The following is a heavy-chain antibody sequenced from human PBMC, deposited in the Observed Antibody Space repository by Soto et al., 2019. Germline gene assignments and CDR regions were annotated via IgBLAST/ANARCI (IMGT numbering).Heavy chain of an antibody. Sequence: GASVKVSCKASGYTFTSYGISWVRQAPGQGLEWMGWISAYNGNTNYAQKLQGRVTMTTDTSTSTAYMELRSLRSDDTAVYYCARVRLGIAVVPAENWLDPWGQGTLVTVYS. V-gene: IGHV1-18*04. J-gene: IGHJ5*02. D-gene: IGHD2-2*03. CDR1: GYTFTSYG. CDR3: ARVRLGIAVVPAENWLDP. CDR2: ISAYNGNT.